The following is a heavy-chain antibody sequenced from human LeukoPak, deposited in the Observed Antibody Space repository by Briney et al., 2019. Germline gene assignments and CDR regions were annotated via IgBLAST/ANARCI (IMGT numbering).Heavy chain of an antibody. CDR1: GFTFSNGW. D-gene: IGHD2-2*02. J-gene: IGHJ4*02. CDR3: TSSLYCSTSSCYTLDN. Sequence: GGSLRLSCAASGFTFSNGWMSWVRQAPGNGLEWVGRIKSKSERGTTDYAAPVKGRFTISRDGSTNTVYLHMNSLKTEDTAVYFCTSSLYCSTSSCYTLDNWGQGTLVAVSP. CDR2: IKSKSERGTT. V-gene: IGHV3-15*01.